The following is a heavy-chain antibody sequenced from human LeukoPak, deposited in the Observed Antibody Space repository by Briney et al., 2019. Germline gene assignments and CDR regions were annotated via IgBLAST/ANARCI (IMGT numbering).Heavy chain of an antibody. Sequence: GGSLRLLRAASGFTFRSHWMHWVREAPGKGLVRVSRINSDGSSTSYADSVKGRFTISRDNAKNTLYLQMNSLRAEATAGCSCAREGDYSCSGRRWARSKVYGMDVWGKGTPVTVSS. V-gene: IGHV3-74*01. CDR2: INSDGSST. D-gene: IGHD3-10*01. CDR1: GFTFRSHW. J-gene: IGHJ6*04. CDR3: AREGDYSCSGRRWARSKVYGMDV.